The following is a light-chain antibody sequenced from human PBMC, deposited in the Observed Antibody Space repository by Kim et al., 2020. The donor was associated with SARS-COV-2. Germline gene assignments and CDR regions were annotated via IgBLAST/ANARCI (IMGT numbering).Light chain of an antibody. CDR2: DAS. J-gene: IGKJ3*01. CDR3: QQSDKLPLT. V-gene: IGKV1-33*01. Sequence: ASVGDRVTITCQGSKDIERYLNWFQQKPGKAPKLLIYDASNLEFGVPSRFSGSGSGTHFSFTITSLHPEDVATYYCQQSDKLPLTFGPGTKVDIK. CDR1: KDIERY.